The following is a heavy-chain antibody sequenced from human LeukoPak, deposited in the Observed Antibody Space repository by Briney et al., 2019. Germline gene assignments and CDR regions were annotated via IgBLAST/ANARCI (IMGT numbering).Heavy chain of an antibody. D-gene: IGHD5-18*01. V-gene: IGHV4-38-2*02. CDR2: IYHSGST. CDR3: AGLHGYSYGYPRYFDY. J-gene: IGHJ4*02. Sequence: SETLSLTCTVSGDSISTGYYWGWLRQPPGTGLEWIGSIYHSGSTYYNPSLKSRVTISVDTSKNQFSLKLSSVTAADTAVYYCAGLHGYSYGYPRYFDYWGQGTLVTVSS. CDR1: GDSISTGYY.